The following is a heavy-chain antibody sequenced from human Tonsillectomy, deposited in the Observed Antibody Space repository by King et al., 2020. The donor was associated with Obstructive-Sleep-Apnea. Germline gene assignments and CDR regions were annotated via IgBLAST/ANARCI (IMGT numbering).Heavy chain of an antibody. CDR3: ARVAGRTIDR. D-gene: IGHD1-26*01. CDR1: GFTFSLYA. J-gene: IGHJ5*02. V-gene: IGHV3-30*04. Sequence: VQLVESGGGVVQPGRSLRLSCAVSGFTFSLYAMHWVRQAPDKGLEWVAATSHDESKTYYADSVRGRFTISRDNSKNTLYLQMNSLTADDTALYFCARVAGRTIDRWGQGTLVIVSS. CDR2: TSHDESKT.